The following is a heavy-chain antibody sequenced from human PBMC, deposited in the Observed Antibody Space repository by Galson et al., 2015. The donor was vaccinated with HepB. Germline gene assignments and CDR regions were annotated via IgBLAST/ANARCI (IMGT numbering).Heavy chain of an antibody. J-gene: IGHJ1*01. CDR3: ARDHYCSSTSCHEAGAFQH. D-gene: IGHD2-2*01. CDR2: IIPILGIA. Sequence: SVKVSCKASGGTFSSYTISRVRQAPGQGLEWMGRIIPILGIANYAQKFQGRVTITADKSTSTAYMELSSLRSEDTAVYYCARDHYCSSTSCHEAGAFQHWGQGTLVTVSS. V-gene: IGHV1-69*04. CDR1: GGTFSSYT.